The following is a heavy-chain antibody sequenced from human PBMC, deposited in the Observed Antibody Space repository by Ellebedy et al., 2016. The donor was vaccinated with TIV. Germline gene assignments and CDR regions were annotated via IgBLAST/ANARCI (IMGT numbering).Heavy chain of an antibody. J-gene: IGHJ6*03. CDR1: GYTFTGYY. CDR3: ARGWSITMIVVVITGYMDV. V-gene: IGHV1-2*02. CDR2: INPNSGGT. Sequence: ASVKVSXKASGYTFTGYYMHWVRQAPGQGLAWMGWINPNSGGTNYAQKFQGRVTMTRDTSISTAYMELSRLRSDDTAVYYCARGWSITMIVVVITGYMDVWGKGTTVTVSS. D-gene: IGHD3-22*01.